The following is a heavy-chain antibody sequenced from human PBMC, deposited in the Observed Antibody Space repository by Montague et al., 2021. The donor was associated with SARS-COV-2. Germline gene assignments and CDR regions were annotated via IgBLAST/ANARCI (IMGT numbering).Heavy chain of an antibody. CDR1: GFTFSSYA. CDR3: AKVLGGWFPFPADY. J-gene: IGHJ4*02. Sequence: SLRLSCAASGFTFSSYAMSWVRQTPGKGLERVSALSGSGGSLYYADSVKGRFTISRDNSKNTVYLWVNSLRADDTALYYCAKVLGGWFPFPADYWGQGTLVTVSS. D-gene: IGHD6-19*01. V-gene: IGHV3-23*01. CDR2: LSGSGGSL.